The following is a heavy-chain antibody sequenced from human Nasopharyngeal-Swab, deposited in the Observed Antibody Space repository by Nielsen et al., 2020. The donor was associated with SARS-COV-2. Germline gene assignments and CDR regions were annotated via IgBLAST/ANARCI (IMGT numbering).Heavy chain of an antibody. Sequence: GESLKISCKGSGYSFTSYWIGWVRQMPGKGLEWMGIIYPGDSDTRDSPSFQGQVTISADKSISTAYLQWSSLKASDTAIYFCARRAARDGYNYEVDPWGQGTLVTVSS. CDR1: GYSFTSYW. J-gene: IGHJ5*02. D-gene: IGHD5-24*01. V-gene: IGHV5-51*01. CDR2: IYPGDSDT. CDR3: ARRAARDGYNYEVDP.